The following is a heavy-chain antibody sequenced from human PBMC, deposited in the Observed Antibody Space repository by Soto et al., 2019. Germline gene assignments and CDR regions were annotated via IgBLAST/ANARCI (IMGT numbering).Heavy chain of an antibody. CDR1: GFTFSDYG. Sequence: QVQLVESGGGVAQPGRSLRLSCAVSGFTFSDYGMHWVRQAPGKGLEWVAVVAYDGSYKYYADSVKGRFTVSRDLSGNTLFLQMKSLRLEDTAVYFCAKEMYPRTVLDSRSPWGDYWGQGTLVAVSS. V-gene: IGHV3-30*18. J-gene: IGHJ4*02. CDR2: VAYDGSYK. D-gene: IGHD6-6*01. CDR3: AKEMYPRTVLDSRSPWGDY.